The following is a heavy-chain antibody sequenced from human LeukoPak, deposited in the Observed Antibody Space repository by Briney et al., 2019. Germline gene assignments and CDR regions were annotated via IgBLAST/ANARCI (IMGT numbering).Heavy chain of an antibody. CDR2: ISGSGGST. CDR3: AKSYSSGPDAFDI. V-gene: IGHV3-23*01. Sequence: GGSLRLSCAASGFTFSSYAMNWVPQAPGKGLEWVSGISGSGGSTYYADSVKGRFTISRDNYKNTLYLQINSLRAEDTAAYYCAKSYSSGPDAFDIWGQGTMVTVSS. J-gene: IGHJ3*02. D-gene: IGHD6-19*01. CDR1: GFTFSSYA.